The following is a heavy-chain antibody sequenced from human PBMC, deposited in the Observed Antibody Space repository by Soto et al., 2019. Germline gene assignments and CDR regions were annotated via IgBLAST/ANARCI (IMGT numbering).Heavy chain of an antibody. Sequence: PSETLSLTCSVSRAFINSGGFYYSWIRQPPGKGLEWLGYIFHSGSTLYTPSLRGRLTLSADTSRNQLSLHLTSVTAADTAVYYCVRGGIAGHWLDPWGQGILVTLSS. CDR2: IFHSGST. CDR1: RAFINSGGFY. CDR3: VRGGIAGHWLDP. D-gene: IGHD2-21*01. J-gene: IGHJ5*02. V-gene: IGHV4-31*03.